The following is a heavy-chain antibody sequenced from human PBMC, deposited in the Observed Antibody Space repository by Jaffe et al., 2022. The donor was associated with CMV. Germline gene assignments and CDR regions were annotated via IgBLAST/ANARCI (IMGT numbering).Heavy chain of an antibody. J-gene: IGHJ4*02. CDR2: ISPGDSDT. CDR1: GYSFSNYW. V-gene: IGHV5-51*01. D-gene: IGHD6-19*01. CDR3: ARHGYSTVWDGIFFDF. Sequence: EVQLVQSGTEVKKPGESLKISCKGSGYSFSNYWIGWVRQMPGKGLEWMGIISPGDSDTRYSPSFQGQVTFSVDKSINSAYVQWSSLKASDTAMYYCARHGYSTVWDGIFFDFWGQGTVVIVSS.